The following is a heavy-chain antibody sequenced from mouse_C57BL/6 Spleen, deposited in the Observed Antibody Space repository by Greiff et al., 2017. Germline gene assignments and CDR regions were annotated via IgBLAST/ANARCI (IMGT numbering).Heavy chain of an antibody. CDR2: ISYDGSN. J-gene: IGHJ3*01. D-gene: IGHD3-2*02. CDR1: GYSITSGYY. CDR3: AREGSSGPGGFAY. Sequence: EVQLQQSGPGLVKPSQSLSLTCSVTGYSITSGYYWNWIRQFPGNKLEWMGYISYDGSNNYNPSLKNRISITRDTSKNQFFLKLNSVTTEDTATYYCAREGSSGPGGFAYWGQGTLVTVSA. V-gene: IGHV3-6*01.